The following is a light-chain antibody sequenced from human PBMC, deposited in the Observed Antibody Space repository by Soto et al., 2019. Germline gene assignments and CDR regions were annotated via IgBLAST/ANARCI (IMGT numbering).Light chain of an antibody. CDR2: DAS. V-gene: IGKV3-11*01. Sequence: ELVLTQSPATLSLSPGERATLSCRASQSVSSYLAWYQQKPGQAPRPLIYDASNRATGIPARFSGSGSGTDFTLTISSLEPEDFAVYYCQQRSNWPGFGGGTKVEIK. CDR3: QQRSNWPG. CDR1: QSVSSY. J-gene: IGKJ4*02.